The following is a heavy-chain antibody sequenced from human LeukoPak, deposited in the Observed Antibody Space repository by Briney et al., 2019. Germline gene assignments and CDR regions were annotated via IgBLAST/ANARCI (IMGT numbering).Heavy chain of an antibody. V-gene: IGHV1-2*04. D-gene: IGHD2-15*01. CDR1: GYTFTGYY. Sequence: GASVKLSCKASGYTFTGYYMHWVRQAPGQGLEWMGWINPNSGGTNYAQKFQGWVTMTRDTSISTAYMELSRLRSDDTAVYYCATISPYCSGGSCYSGYYYGMDVWGQGTTVTVS. CDR3: ATISPYCSGGSCYSGYYYGMDV. J-gene: IGHJ6*02. CDR2: INPNSGGT.